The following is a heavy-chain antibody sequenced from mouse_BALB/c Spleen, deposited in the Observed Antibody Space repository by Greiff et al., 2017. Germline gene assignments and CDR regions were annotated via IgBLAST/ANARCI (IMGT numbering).Heavy chain of an antibody. Sequence: EVHLVESGPGLVKPSQSLSLTCTVTGYSITSDYAWNWIRQFPGNKLEWMGYISYSGSTSYNPSLKSRISITRDTSKNQFFLQLNSVTTEDTATYYCARSITTVVLRWYFDVWGAGTTVTVSS. J-gene: IGHJ1*01. CDR2: ISYSGST. V-gene: IGHV3-2*02. CDR3: ARSITTVVLRWYFDV. D-gene: IGHD1-1*01. CDR1: GYSITSDYA.